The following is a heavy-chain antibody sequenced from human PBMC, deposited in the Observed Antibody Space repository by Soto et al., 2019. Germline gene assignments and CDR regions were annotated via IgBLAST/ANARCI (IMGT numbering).Heavy chain of an antibody. Sequence: QVQLVESGGGLVKPGGSLRLSCAGSGFTFRDYYMGWIRQAPGKGLEWIGYLHDSGITNYNPSLKSRVTISVDTSKNHFSLRLSSVTAADTAVYYCARDRGSAIDYWGQGSLVTVSS. CDR3: ARDRGSAIDY. CDR2: LHDSGIT. V-gene: IGHV4-59*01. CDR1: GFTFRDYY. J-gene: IGHJ4*02. D-gene: IGHD3-16*01.